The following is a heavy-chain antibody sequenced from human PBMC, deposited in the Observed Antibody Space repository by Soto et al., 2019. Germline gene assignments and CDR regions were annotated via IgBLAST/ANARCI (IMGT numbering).Heavy chain of an antibody. J-gene: IGHJ4*02. V-gene: IGHV3-30-3*02. Sequence: QVQLVESGGGVVQPGRSLRLSCAASRFTFSSYAMHWVRQAPGKGLEWVAVISYDGRQKHYVDSVKGRFTISRDESDNTLYLQMNSLRPEDTAVYYCAKDGYFGTYDFDHWGQGTLVTVSS. CDR1: RFTFSSYA. D-gene: IGHD3-9*01. CDR3: AKDGYFGTYDFDH. CDR2: ISYDGRQK.